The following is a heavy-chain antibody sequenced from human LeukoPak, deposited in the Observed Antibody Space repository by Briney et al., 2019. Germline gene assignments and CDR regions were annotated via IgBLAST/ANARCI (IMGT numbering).Heavy chain of an antibody. V-gene: IGHV4-39*01. CDR1: GGSISSSSHY. Sequence: SETLSLTCTVSGGSISSSSHYWGWIRQPPGKGLEWIGNIYYSGNTYYNPSLKSRVTISIDTSKNQFSLKLSSVTAADTAVYYCARHANIVVVSAAKAFDYWGQGTLVTVSS. CDR2: IYYSGNT. D-gene: IGHD2-2*01. J-gene: IGHJ4*02. CDR3: ARHANIVVVSAAKAFDY.